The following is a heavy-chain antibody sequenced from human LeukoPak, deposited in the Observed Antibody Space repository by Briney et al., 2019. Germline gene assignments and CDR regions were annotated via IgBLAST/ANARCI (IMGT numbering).Heavy chain of an antibody. Sequence: SETLSLTCTVSGGSVSSSSYYWGWIRQPPGKGLEWIGSIYYSASTYYNPSLKSRVTISVDTSKNQFSLKLSSVTAADTAVYYCARDDIVVVPAAITVAAFDIWGQGTMVTVSS. J-gene: IGHJ3*02. CDR3: ARDDIVVVPAAITVAAFDI. D-gene: IGHD2-2*02. V-gene: IGHV4-39*07. CDR1: GGSVSSSSYY. CDR2: IYYSAST.